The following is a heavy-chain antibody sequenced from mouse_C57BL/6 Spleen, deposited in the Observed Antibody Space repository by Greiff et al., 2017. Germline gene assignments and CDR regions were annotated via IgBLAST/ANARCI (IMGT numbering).Heavy chain of an antibody. J-gene: IGHJ4*01. CDR2: FYPGSGSI. CDR1: GYTFTEYT. D-gene: IGHD2-5*01. V-gene: IGHV1-62-2*01. CDR3: ARHEEGAYYSNYGGAMDY. Sequence: VKLVESGAELVKPGASVKLSCKASGYTFTEYTIHWVKQRSGQGLEWIGWFYPGSGSIKYNEKFKDKATLTADKSSSTVYMELSRLTSEDSAVYFCARHEEGAYYSNYGGAMDYWGQGTSVTVSS.